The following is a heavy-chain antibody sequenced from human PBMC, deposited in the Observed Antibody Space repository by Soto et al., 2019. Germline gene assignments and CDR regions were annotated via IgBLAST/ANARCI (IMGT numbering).Heavy chain of an antibody. D-gene: IGHD4-17*01. Sequence: QVHLVESGGGVVQPGRSLRLSCAASGLTFSNYAMHWVRQAPGKGLEWVAFISYDGSNRCYLDSVKGRFTISRDNSKNTLYLKMNSLKTEDTGAYYCARESSSTVTTGGGGSAKDYWGQGTLVTVSS. J-gene: IGHJ4*02. CDR2: ISYDGSNR. CDR1: GLTFSNYA. CDR3: ARESSSTVTTGGGGSAKDY. V-gene: IGHV3-30-3*01.